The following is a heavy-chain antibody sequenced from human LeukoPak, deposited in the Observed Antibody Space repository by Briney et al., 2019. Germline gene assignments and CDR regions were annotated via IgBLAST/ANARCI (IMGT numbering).Heavy chain of an antibody. CDR2: IGTAGDP. D-gene: IGHD6-13*01. J-gene: IGHJ3*02. Sequence: GGSLRLSCAASGFTFSRYDMHWVRQSTGKGLEWVSGIGTAGDPYSPGSVKGRFTISRENAKNSLYLQMNSLRVGDTAVYYCARSLGSSSWSVGGVFDIWGQGTLVTVSS. CDR1: GFTFSRYD. CDR3: ARSLGSSSWSVGGVFDI. V-gene: IGHV3-13*05.